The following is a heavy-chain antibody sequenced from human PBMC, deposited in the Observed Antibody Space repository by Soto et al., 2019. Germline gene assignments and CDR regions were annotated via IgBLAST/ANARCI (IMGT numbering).Heavy chain of an antibody. V-gene: IGHV1-18*04. CDR2: ISAYNGNT. Sequence: ASVKVSCMASGYTFTSYGISWVRQAPGQGLEWMGWISAYNGNTNYAQKLQGRVTMTTDTSTSTAYMELRSLRSDDTAVYYCARVITGTKSGYYYGMDVWGQGTTVTVSS. CDR3: ARVITGTKSGYYYGMDV. D-gene: IGHD1-7*01. CDR1: GYTFTSYG. J-gene: IGHJ6*02.